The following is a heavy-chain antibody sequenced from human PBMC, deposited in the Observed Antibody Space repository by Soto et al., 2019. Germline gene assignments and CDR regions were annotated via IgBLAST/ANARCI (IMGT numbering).Heavy chain of an antibody. Sequence: GGSLRLSCTASGFTFSSYWMSWVRQAPGKGLEWVSYIKKSSSTIYYADSVKGRFTISRGNAKNSLYLQMNSLRAEDTAVYYCARAVDCSSTSCPYDAFDIWGQGTMVTVS. V-gene: IGHV3-48*01. CDR1: GFTFSSYW. CDR3: ARAVDCSSTSCPYDAFDI. J-gene: IGHJ3*02. D-gene: IGHD2-2*01. CDR2: IKKSSSTI.